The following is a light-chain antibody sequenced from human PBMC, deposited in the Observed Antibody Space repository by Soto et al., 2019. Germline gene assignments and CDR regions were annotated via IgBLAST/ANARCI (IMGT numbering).Light chain of an antibody. CDR2: LNSDGSH. J-gene: IGLJ3*02. CDR1: SGHSSYA. CDR3: QTWGTGFWV. Sequence: QPVLTQSPSASASLGASVKLTGTLSSGHSSYAIAWHQQQPEKGPRYLMTLNSDGSHSKGDGIPDRFSGSSSGAERYLTISSLPSEDEADYYCQTWGTGFWVFGGGTKLTVL. V-gene: IGLV4-69*01.